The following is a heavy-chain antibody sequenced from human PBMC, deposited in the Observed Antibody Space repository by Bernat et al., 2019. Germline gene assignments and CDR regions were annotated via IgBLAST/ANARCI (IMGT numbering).Heavy chain of an antibody. J-gene: IGHJ6*02. D-gene: IGHD6-19*01. CDR1: GGSISSYY. CDR3: ARYSTLAVAGNPTPGNYDYYGMDV. Sequence: QVQLQESGPGLVKPSETLSLTCTVSGGSISSYYWSWIRQPPGKGLEWIGYIYYSGSTNYNPPLKSRVTISVDTSRNQFSLKLNSVTAADTAVYYCARYSTLAVAGNPTPGNYDYYGMDVWGQGTTVTVSS. CDR2: IYYSGST. V-gene: IGHV4-59*01.